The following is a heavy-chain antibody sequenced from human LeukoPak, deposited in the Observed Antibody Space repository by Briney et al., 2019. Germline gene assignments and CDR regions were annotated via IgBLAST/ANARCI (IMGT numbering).Heavy chain of an antibody. J-gene: IGHJ4*02. CDR3: ARHNDYGVYFLDY. V-gene: IGHV3-74*01. CDR1: EFAFSRYL. D-gene: IGHD4-17*01. CDR2: INRDGSSS. Sequence: GGSLRLSCAASEFAFSRYLMHWVRQAPGRGLVWVSRINRDGSSSDYADSVKGRFTISRDNAKNTLYLQMTSLRAEDTAVYYCARHNDYGVYFLDYWGQGSLVTVSS.